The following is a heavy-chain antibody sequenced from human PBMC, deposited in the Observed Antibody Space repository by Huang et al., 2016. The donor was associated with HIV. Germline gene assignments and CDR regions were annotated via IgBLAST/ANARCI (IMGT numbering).Heavy chain of an antibody. Sequence: QVQLVQSGAEVKKPGSSVKVSCKAAGGTFSSYAISWVRQAPGQGLEWSGVIIPIFGTANYAQKFQGRVTITADESTSTAYMELSSLRSEDTAVYYCARARGYYDSSVSYYFDYWGQGTLVTVSS. CDR3: ARARGYYDSSVSYYFDY. CDR2: IIPIFGTA. V-gene: IGHV1-69*13. CDR1: GGTFSSYA. D-gene: IGHD3-22*01. J-gene: IGHJ4*02.